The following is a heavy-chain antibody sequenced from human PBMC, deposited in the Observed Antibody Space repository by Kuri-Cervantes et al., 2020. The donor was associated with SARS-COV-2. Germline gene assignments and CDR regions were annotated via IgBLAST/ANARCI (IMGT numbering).Heavy chain of an antibody. Sequence: LSLTCAASGFTFSSYAMHWVRQAPGKGLEWVAVISYDGSNKYYADSVKGRFTISRDNSKNTLYLQMNSLRAEDTAVYYCAKDEYDVLTGYLFNYWGQGTLVTVSS. V-gene: IGHV3-30-3*01. CDR1: GFTFSSYA. CDR3: AKDEYDVLTGYLFNY. D-gene: IGHD3-9*01. CDR2: ISYDGSNK. J-gene: IGHJ4*02.